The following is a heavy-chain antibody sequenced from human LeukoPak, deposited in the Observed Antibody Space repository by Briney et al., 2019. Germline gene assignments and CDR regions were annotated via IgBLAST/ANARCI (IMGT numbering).Heavy chain of an antibody. CDR2: ISYGGNNK. CDR3: AKRQLEGYYYAMDV. Sequence: GGSLRLSCAASGFTFSNYGMHWVRQAPGKGMEWVAVISYGGNNKYYADSVKGRFTISRDNSKNTLDLQMNSLKAEDTAVYYCAKRQLEGYYYAMDVWGQGTTVTVS. J-gene: IGHJ6*02. D-gene: IGHD1-1*01. V-gene: IGHV3-30*18. CDR1: GFTFSNYG.